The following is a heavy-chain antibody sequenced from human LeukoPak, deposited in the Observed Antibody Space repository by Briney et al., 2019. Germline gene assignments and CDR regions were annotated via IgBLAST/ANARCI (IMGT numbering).Heavy chain of an antibody. J-gene: IGHJ5*02. D-gene: IGHD3-22*01. CDR1: IESFSGYH. V-gene: IGHV4-59*01. CDR3: ARGLVLGEMYYYDSSGYYSWFDP. CDR2: IYYSGST. Sequence: SETLSLTCAVYIESFSGYHWNWIRQPPGKGLEWIGYIYYSGSTNYNPSLKSRVTISVDTSKNQFSLKLSSVTAADTAVYYCARGLVLGEMYYYDSSGYYSWFDPWGQGTLVTVSS.